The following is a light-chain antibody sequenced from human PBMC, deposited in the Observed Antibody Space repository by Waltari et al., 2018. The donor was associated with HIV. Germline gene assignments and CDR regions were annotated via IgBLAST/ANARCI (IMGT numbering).Light chain of an antibody. Sequence: QSVLTQPPSASATPGQRVTISCSASSSNIERNTVNWYQQFPGTTPKVVIYSSNQRPSGVPDRFSGARSGTSASLAISGLQSEDEAHYYCAAWDDSLDGYVFGPGTEVTVL. CDR2: SSN. CDR1: SSNIERNT. J-gene: IGLJ1*01. CDR3: AAWDDSLDGYV. V-gene: IGLV1-44*01.